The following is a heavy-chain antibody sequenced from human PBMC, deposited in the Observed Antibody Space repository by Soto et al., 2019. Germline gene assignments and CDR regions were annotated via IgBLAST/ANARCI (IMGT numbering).Heavy chain of an antibody. Sequence: EVQLLESGGGLVQPGGSLRLSCAASGFSFSTYSMAWVRQAPGKGPEWVSGLSHGGAYTFYADSVKGRFTISVDISQNTVYLQMNSLRTKDTAVYYCAKWSGYGDAWGQGTLVTVSS. D-gene: IGHD4-17*01. CDR1: GFSFSTYS. CDR2: LSHGGAYT. V-gene: IGHV3-23*01. CDR3: AKWSGYGDA. J-gene: IGHJ4*02.